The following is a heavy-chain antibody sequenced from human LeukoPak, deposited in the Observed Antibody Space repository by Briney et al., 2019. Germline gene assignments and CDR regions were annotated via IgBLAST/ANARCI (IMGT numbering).Heavy chain of an antibody. J-gene: IGHJ5*01. CDR2: INPSGGST. CDR1: GYTFTSYY. V-gene: IGHV1-46*01. D-gene: IGHD1-1*01. CDR3: ARHNAAGTLERPFDS. Sequence: ASVKVSCKASGYTFTSYYMHWVRQAPGQGLEWMGIINPSGGSTSYAQKFQGRVTMTRDTSTSTVYMELSSLRSEDTAVYYCARHNAAGTLERPFDSWGQGTLVTVSS.